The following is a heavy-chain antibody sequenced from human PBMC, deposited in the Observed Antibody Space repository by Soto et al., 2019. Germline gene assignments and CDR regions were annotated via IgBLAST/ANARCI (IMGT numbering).Heavy chain of an antibody. Sequence: SETLSLTCTVSGGSISSSSYYWSWIRQPPGKALEWIGYIQYSGSTNYNPSLKSRVIMSVDTSKNQFYLKLSSVTAADTAVYYCARDLSSGWWSYWGQGTLVTVSS. CDR1: GGSISSSSYY. V-gene: IGHV4-61*01. CDR3: ARDLSSGWWSY. J-gene: IGHJ4*02. CDR2: IQYSGST. D-gene: IGHD6-19*01.